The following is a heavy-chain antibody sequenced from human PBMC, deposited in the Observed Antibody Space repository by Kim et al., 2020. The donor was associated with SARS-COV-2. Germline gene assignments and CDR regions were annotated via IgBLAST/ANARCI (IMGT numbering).Heavy chain of an antibody. Sequence: GGSLRLSCAASGFTFSSYDMHWVRQAPGKGLEWVAIIWLDGSNQYYADSVKGRFTISKDNSKNTLYLQMGSLRAEDTAVYYCMSKIDGELLWGQGTLVTVSS. V-gene: IGHV3-33*01. CDR2: IWLDGSNQ. J-gene: IGHJ4*02. D-gene: IGHD4-17*01. CDR1: GFTFSSYD. CDR3: MSKIDGELL.